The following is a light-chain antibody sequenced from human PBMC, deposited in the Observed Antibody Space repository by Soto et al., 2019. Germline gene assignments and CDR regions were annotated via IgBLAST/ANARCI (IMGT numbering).Light chain of an antibody. CDR2: DAS. V-gene: IGKV3-11*01. Sequence: EIVLTQSPATLSLSPGERATLSCRASQSVSNYLGWYQQKPGQPPRLLIYDASNRATGIPARFSGSGSGTDFTPTITSLESEDYAMYYWQHRSNWTPSRTFGGGTKVETK. CDR3: QHRSNWTPSRT. CDR1: QSVSNY. J-gene: IGKJ4*01.